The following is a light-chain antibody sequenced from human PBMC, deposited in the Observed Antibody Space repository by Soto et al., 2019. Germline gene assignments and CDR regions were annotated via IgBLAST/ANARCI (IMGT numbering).Light chain of an antibody. J-gene: IGKJ1*01. CDR3: QQYNNWPWT. CDR1: QSVSNN. CDR2: GAF. V-gene: IGKV3D-15*01. Sequence: EIGLSQSPGTLSLSPGERATLSCRASQSVSNNYLAWYQQKPGQAPRLLIYGAFSRATGIPDRFSGGGSGTEFTLTISSLQSEDFAVYYCQQYNNWPWTFGQGTNVDIK.